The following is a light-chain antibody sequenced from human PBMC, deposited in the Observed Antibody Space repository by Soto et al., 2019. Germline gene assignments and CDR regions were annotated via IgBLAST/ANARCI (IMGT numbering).Light chain of an antibody. V-gene: IGKV2D-29*02. Sequence: VLTQTPGSLSATPGQAASRSCKSSQSLLYSDGKNYSYWYLQRPGQSPQLLIYDGSNRFSGVPDRFSGSGSGTAFTLKISRVEAEDVGVYYCMQRSHVPITFGQGTRLEIK. CDR1: QSLLYSDGKNY. J-gene: IGKJ5*01. CDR3: MQRSHVPIT. CDR2: DGS.